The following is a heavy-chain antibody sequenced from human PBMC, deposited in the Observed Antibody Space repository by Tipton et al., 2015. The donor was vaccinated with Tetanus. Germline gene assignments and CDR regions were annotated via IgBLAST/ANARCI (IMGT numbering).Heavy chain of an antibody. CDR1: GYNFTIYW. CDR2: NNPADSET. V-gene: IGHV5-51*01. Sequence: QLVQSGAEVKKPGESLKISCKPYGYNFTIYWIGWVRQMPGKGLEWMGVNNPADSETTYGTSFQGQVTISADKSIGTAYLQRTNLKASDTAMYYCTRRRSAILSGNYRWYFDLWGRGTQVTVSS. D-gene: IGHD3-9*01. CDR3: TRRRSAILSGNYRWYFDL. J-gene: IGHJ2*01.